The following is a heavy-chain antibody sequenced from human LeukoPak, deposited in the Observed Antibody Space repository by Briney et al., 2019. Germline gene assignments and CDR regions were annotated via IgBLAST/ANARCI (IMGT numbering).Heavy chain of an antibody. CDR2: ISTYNGNT. Sequence: ASVKVSCKASGYTFTSYGISWVRQGPGQGLEWMGWISTYNGNTNNAQKLQGRVTMTTDTSTTTAYMELRSLTSDDTAVYYCARDPTTQTFDYWGQGTLVTVSS. CDR3: ARDPTTQTFDY. V-gene: IGHV1-18*01. D-gene: IGHD4-11*01. CDR1: GYTFTSYG. J-gene: IGHJ4*02.